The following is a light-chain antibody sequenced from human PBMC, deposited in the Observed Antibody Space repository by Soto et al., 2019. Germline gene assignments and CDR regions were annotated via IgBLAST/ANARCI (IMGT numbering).Light chain of an antibody. V-gene: IGLV2-14*03. CDR3: SSYTTSNTRQIV. CDR2: DVT. J-gene: IGLJ1*01. Sequence: QSVLTQPASVSGSPGQSITISCTGTSSDVGGYNYVSWYQHHPGKATKLINYDVTNRPSGVSNPFSGSKSGNTASLTISGLQPEDEADYYCSSYTTSNTRQIVFGTGTKVTVL. CDR1: SSDVGGYNY.